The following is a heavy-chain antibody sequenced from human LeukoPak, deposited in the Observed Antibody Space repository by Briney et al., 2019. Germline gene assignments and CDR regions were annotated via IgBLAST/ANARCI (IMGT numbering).Heavy chain of an antibody. V-gene: IGHV1-46*04. CDR2: INPSAGST. J-gene: IGHJ3*02. CDR1: GHTFTRYY. D-gene: IGHD3-10*01. Sequence: ASVKVSCRASGHTFTRYYVHWVRQAPGQGLEWMGIINPSAGSTTYGQNLQGRVTMTRDTSTSTVYMQLSSLRSEDTAVYYCARGEYAFDIWGQGTKVTVSP. CDR3: ARGEYAFDI.